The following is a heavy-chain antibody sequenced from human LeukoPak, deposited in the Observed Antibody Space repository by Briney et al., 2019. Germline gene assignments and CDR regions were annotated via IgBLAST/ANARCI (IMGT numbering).Heavy chain of an antibody. CDR3: ARSRGWSPIDY. CDR2: FYTSGIA. V-gene: IGHV4-4*07. J-gene: IGHJ4*02. D-gene: IGHD6-19*01. CDR1: GGSISSPY. Sequence: PLETLSLTCTVSGGSISSPYWTWIRQPAGKGLEWIGRFYTSGIANYNPSLKSRVTMSVDTSKNQFSLKLSSVTAADTAVYYCARSRGWSPIDYWGQGTLVTVSS.